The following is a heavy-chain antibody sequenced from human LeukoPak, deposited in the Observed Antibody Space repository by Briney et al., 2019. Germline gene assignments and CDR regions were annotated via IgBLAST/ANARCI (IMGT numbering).Heavy chain of an antibody. CDR2: ISGSGGST. CDR1: GFTFSSYV. Sequence: GGSLRLSCAASGFTFSSYVMSWVRQAPGKGLEWVSAISGSGGSTYYADSVKGRFTISRDNSKNTLYLQMNSLRAEDTAVYYCAKDIAVAGKGYFDYWGQGTLVTVSS. V-gene: IGHV3-23*01. D-gene: IGHD6-19*01. J-gene: IGHJ4*02. CDR3: AKDIAVAGKGYFDY.